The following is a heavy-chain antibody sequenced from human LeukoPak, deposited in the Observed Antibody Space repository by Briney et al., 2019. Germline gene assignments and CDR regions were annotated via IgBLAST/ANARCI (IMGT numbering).Heavy chain of an antibody. CDR2: INHSGST. Sequence: SETLSLTCAVYGGSFSGYYWSWIRQPPGKGLEWIGEINHSGSTNYNPSLKSRVTISVDTSKNQFSLKLSSVTAADTTVYYCARGLWGGYSPRNMDVWGKGTTVTVSS. CDR3: ARGLWGGYSPRNMDV. D-gene: IGHD3-3*01. J-gene: IGHJ6*03. V-gene: IGHV4-34*01. CDR1: GGSFSGYY.